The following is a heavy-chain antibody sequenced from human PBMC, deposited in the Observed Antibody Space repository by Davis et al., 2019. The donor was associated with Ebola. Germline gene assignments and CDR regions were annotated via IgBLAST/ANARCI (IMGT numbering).Heavy chain of an antibody. CDR1: GFSFSTYT. V-gene: IGHV3-9*01. Sequence: PGGSLRLSCSAAGFSFSTYTMHWVRQAPGKGLEWVSGINWNSGTIGYADSVKGRFTVSRDNAKNIVYLQMNSLRPEDTAVYYCAKVGSSSWLSHLDYWGQGTLVTVSS. D-gene: IGHD2-15*01. CDR3: AKVGSSSWLSHLDY. J-gene: IGHJ4*02. CDR2: INWNSGTI.